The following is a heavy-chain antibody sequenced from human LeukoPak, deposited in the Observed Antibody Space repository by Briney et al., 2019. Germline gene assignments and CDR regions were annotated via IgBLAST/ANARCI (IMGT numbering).Heavy chain of an antibody. V-gene: IGHV3-7*01. J-gene: IGHJ5*02. CDR3: ARGMTTVVTRWFDP. D-gene: IGHD4-23*01. CDR2: IKQDGSEK. Sequence: GGSLRLSCAASGFTFSSYWMSWVRQAPGKGLEWVANIKQDGSEKYYVDSVKGRFTISRDNAKNSLYLQMNSLRAEDTAVYYCARGMTTVVTRWFDPWGQGTLVTVSS. CDR1: GFTFSSYW.